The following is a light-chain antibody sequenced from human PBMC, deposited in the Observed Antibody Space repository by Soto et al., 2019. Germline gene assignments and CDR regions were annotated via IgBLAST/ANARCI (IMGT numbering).Light chain of an antibody. Sequence: ENVLTESPATLSFSPGEGATLSCRASQSINTYLAWYQQKPGQAPRLLIYDASKRATGIPARFSGSGSGTDFTLTISRLEPEDFAVYYCQQYGSSPPITFGQGTRLEIK. CDR3: QQYGSSPPIT. V-gene: IGKV3-20*01. J-gene: IGKJ5*01. CDR2: DAS. CDR1: QSINTY.